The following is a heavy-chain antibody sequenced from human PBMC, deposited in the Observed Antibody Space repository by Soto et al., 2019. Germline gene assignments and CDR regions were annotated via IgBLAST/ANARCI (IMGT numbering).Heavy chain of an antibody. CDR3: AIDWVQYFLDSSGYFFDY. V-gene: IGHV3-66*01. D-gene: IGHD3-22*01. CDR2: IYSGGST. J-gene: IGHJ4*02. Sequence: GSLRLSCAASGFTVISNYMSWVRQAPGKGLEWVSVIYSGGSTYYADSVKGRFTISRDNSENTLYLQMNSLRDEDTAVYYCAIDWVQYFLDSSGYFFDYWVQRTLVTVSS. CDR1: GFTVISNY.